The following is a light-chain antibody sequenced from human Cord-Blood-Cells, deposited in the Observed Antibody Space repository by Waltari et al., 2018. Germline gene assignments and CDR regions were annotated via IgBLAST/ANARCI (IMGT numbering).Light chain of an antibody. CDR2: EVS. V-gene: IGLV2-23*02. Sequence: QSALTQPASVSGSPAQSITISCTGTSSDVGSYNLFSWYQQHPGKAPKLMIYEVSKRPSGVSNRFSGSKSGNTASLTISGLQAEDEADYYCCSYAGSSTPYVFGTGTKVTVL. CDR3: CSYAGSSTPYV. J-gene: IGLJ1*01. CDR1: SSDVGSYNL.